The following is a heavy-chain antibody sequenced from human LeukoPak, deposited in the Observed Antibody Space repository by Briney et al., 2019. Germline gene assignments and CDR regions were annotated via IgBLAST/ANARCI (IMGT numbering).Heavy chain of an antibody. CDR1: GGTFSSYA. CDR2: IIPIFGTA. Sequence: ASVKVSCKASGGTFSSYAISWVRQAPGQGLEWMGGIIPIFGTANYAQKFQGRVTITADESTSTAYMELSSLRSEDTAVYYCATYRRPYSSSAQFDYWGQGTLVTVSS. CDR3: ATYRRPYSSSAQFDY. J-gene: IGHJ4*02. D-gene: IGHD6-6*01. V-gene: IGHV1-69*13.